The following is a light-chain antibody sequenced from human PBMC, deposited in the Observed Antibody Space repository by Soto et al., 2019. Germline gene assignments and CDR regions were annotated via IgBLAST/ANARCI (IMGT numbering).Light chain of an antibody. V-gene: IGLV1-44*01. CDR3: ATWDDSLNGRV. Sequence: QAVVTQPPSASGTPGQRVTISCSGSTSNSGSNTVNWYQQLPGTAPKLLIYSNNQRPSGVPDRLSGSKSGTSASLAIRGLQSEDDADYYYATWDDSLNGRVFGGGTKLTVL. J-gene: IGLJ2*01. CDR1: TSNSGSNT. CDR2: SNN.